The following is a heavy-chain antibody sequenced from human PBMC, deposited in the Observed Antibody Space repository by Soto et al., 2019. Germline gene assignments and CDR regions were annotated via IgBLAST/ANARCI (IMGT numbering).Heavy chain of an antibody. Sequence: QLQLQESGPGLAKPSETLSLTCTVSGGSISSTYFYWGWIRQPPGKGLEWVGSIYYRGSSYYNPSLKSRVTISVNTSKIQVSLTLNSVTAADTAMYYCAHSGYLPVNYYDSWGQGTLVTVSS. D-gene: IGHD3-22*01. CDR2: IYYRGSS. CDR1: GGSISSTYFY. CDR3: AHSGYLPVNYYDS. J-gene: IGHJ4*02. V-gene: IGHV4-39*01.